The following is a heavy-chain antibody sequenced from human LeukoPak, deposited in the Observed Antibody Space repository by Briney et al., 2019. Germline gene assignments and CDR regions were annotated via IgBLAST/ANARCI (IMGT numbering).Heavy chain of an antibody. J-gene: IGHJ6*03. CDR2: IYYSGST. V-gene: IGHV4-59*12. Sequence: PSETLSLTCTVSGGSISSYYWSWIRQPPGKGLEWIGYIYYSGSTNYNPSLKSRVTISVDTSKNQFSLKLSSVTAADTAVYYCARRRGYYYGSGSYSGYYYYYYMDVWGKGTTVTVSS. CDR1: GGSISSYY. CDR3: ARRRGYYYGSGSYSGYYYYYYMDV. D-gene: IGHD3-10*01.